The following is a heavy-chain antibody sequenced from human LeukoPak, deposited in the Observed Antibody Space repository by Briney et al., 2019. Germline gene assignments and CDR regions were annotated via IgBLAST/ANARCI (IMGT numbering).Heavy chain of an antibody. CDR3: ARVGVERSYYDILTGYYSLYYYYMDV. Sequence: PGGSLRLSCAASGFTFRDYYMSWIRQAPGKGLEWVSYISDSGSTTHYADSVKGRFTISRDNAKNSVHLQMNSLRAEDTAVYYCARVGVERSYYDILTGYYSLYYYYMDVWGKGTTVTVSS. CDR2: ISDSGSTT. D-gene: IGHD3-9*01. CDR1: GFTFRDYY. V-gene: IGHV3-11*04. J-gene: IGHJ6*03.